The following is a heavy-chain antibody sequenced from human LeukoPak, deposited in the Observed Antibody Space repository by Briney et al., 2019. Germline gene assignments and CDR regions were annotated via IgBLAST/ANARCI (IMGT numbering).Heavy chain of an antibody. CDR2: INSDGSST. V-gene: IGHV3-74*01. Sequence: GGSLRLSCAASGFTFSSYWMHWVRHAPGKGLVWVSRINSDGSSTSYADSVKGRFTISRDNAENSLYLQMNSLRAEDTAVYYCAELGITMIGGVWGKGTTVTISS. J-gene: IGHJ6*04. CDR1: GFTFSSYW. CDR3: AELGITMIGGV. D-gene: IGHD3-10*02.